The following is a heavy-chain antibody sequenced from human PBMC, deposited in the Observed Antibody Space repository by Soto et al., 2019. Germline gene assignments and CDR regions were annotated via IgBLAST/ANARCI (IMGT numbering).Heavy chain of an antibody. J-gene: IGHJ4*02. Sequence: GGSLRLSCAASGFTFNSYAMHWVRQAPGKGLEWVAVISYDGSNKYYADSVKGRFTISRDNSKNTLHLQMNSLRAEDTAVYYCARNDYDSSGYYPVDYWGQGTLVTVSS. CDR2: ISYDGSNK. D-gene: IGHD3-22*01. V-gene: IGHV3-30-3*01. CDR1: GFTFNSYA. CDR3: ARNDYDSSGYYPVDY.